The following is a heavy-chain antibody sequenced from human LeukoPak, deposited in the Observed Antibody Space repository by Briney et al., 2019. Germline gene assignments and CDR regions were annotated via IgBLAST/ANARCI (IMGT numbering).Heavy chain of an antibody. J-gene: IGHJ4*02. CDR3: ARGPSGPAVMLDYFDY. D-gene: IGHD2-2*01. CDR2: IIPIFGTA. V-gene: IGHV1-69*13. CDR1: GGTFSSYA. Sequence: ASVKVSCKASGGTFSSYAISWVRQAPGQGLEWMGGIIPIFGTANYAQKFQGRVTITADESTSTAYMELSSLRSEDTAVYYCARGPSGPAVMLDYFDYWAREPWSPSPQ.